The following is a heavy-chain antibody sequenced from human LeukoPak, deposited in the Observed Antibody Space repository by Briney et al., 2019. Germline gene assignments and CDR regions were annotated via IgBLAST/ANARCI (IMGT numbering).Heavy chain of an antibody. V-gene: IGHV1-69*05. CDR3: ARGPELERFDY. CDR1: GVTFSSYA. Sequence: SVKVSCKASGVTFSSYAISWVRQAPGQGLEWMGGIIPMFGTANYAQKFQGRVTITTDESTSTAYMELSSLRSEDTAVYYCARGPELERFDYWGQGTLVTVSS. J-gene: IGHJ4*02. CDR2: IIPMFGTA. D-gene: IGHD1-1*01.